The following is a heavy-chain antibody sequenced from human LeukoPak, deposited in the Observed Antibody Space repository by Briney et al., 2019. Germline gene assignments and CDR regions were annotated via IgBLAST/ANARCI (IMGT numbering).Heavy chain of an antibody. Sequence: GGSLRLSCGASGFIFRNAYMTWVRQAPGKGLEWVGRIKSNPDGGTADYGAAVKGRFTISRDDSRDILYLQLRNVRAEDTAVYYCTTLSYDVHYWGQGTLVTVSS. CDR1: GFIFRNAY. CDR3: TTLSYDVHY. V-gene: IGHV3-15*01. CDR2: IKSNPDGGTA. D-gene: IGHD3-3*01. J-gene: IGHJ4*02.